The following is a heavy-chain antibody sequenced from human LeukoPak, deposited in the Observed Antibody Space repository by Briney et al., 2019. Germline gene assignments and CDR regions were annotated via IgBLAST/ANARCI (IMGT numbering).Heavy chain of an antibody. CDR2: ISAYNGNT. CDR1: GYTFTSYG. D-gene: IGHD3-9*01. J-gene: IGHJ4*02. CDR3: ARVGNRQLRYFDWLDLGFDY. Sequence: ASVKVSCKASGYTFTSYGISWVRQAPGQGLEWMGWISAYNGNTNYAQKLQGRVTMTTDTSTSTAYMELRSLRSDDTAVYYCARVGNRQLRYFDWLDLGFDYWGQGTLVTVSS. V-gene: IGHV1-18*01.